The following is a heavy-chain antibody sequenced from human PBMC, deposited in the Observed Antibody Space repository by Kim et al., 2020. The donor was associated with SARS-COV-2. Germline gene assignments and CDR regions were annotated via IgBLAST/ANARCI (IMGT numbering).Heavy chain of an antibody. CDR2: IYYSGST. J-gene: IGHJ4*02. D-gene: IGHD6-19*01. Sequence: SETLSLTCSVSDDSISSSSYYWGWIRQPPGKGLEWIGRIYYSGSTYYNPSLKRRVTISVDMSKNQFSLKLSSVTAADTAVYYCARLVTGTVDYWGQGTLVIVSS. CDR3: ARLVTGTVDY. CDR1: DDSISSSSYY. V-gene: IGHV4-39*01.